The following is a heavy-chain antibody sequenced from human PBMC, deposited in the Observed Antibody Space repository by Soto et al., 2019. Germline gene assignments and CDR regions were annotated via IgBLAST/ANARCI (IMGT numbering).Heavy chain of an antibody. J-gene: IGHJ4*02. Sequence: PGGSLRLSCATAGCAFSSYAMHWVRQAPGKGLEYVSAISSNGRSTYYANSVKGRFTISRDNSKNTLYLQMDSLRAEDMAVYYCARDRCTNGVCYAPSDYWGQGTLVTVSS. V-gene: IGHV3-64*01. D-gene: IGHD2-8*01. CDR3: ARDRCTNGVCYAPSDY. CDR1: GCAFSSYA. CDR2: ISSNGRST.